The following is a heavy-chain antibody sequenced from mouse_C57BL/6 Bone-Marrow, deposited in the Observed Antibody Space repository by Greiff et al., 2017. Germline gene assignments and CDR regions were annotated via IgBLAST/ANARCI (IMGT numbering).Heavy chain of an antibody. J-gene: IGHJ3*01. D-gene: IGHD2-1*01. CDR2: IYPGSGST. CDR1: GYTFTSYW. Sequence: VQLQQPGAELVKPGASVKMSCKASGYTFTSYWITWVKQRPGQGLEWIGDIYPGSGSTNYNEKFKSKATLTVDTSSSTAYMQRSSLTSEDSAVYYGARNYGNCEGFAYWGQGTLVTVSA. V-gene: IGHV1-55*01. CDR3: ARNYGNCEGFAY.